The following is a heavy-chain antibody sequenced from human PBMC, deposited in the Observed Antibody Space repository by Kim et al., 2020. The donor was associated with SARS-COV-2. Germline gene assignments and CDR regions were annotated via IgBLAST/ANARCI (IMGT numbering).Heavy chain of an antibody. CDR2: IYWNGGWT. V-gene: IGHV3-20*04. Sequence: GGSLRLSCVISGFSVDKFAIHWVRQVPGKGLEWVSGIYWNGGWTGYADSVKGRFTISRDKAKNSLYLQMNSLRVEDSALYYCTRDLNPGGADVWGQGTT. CDR3: TRDLNPGGADV. D-gene: IGHD4-17*01. CDR1: GFSVDKFA. J-gene: IGHJ6*02.